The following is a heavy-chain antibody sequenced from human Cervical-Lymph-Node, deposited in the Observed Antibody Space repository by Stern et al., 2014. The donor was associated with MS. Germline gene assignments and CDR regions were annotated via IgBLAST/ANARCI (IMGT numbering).Heavy chain of an antibody. CDR1: GGSISSSSYY. D-gene: IGHD1-26*01. J-gene: IGHJ5*02. V-gene: IGHV4-39*01. Sequence: QVQLQESGPGLVKPSETLSLTCTVSGGSISSSSYYWGWIRQPPGKGLEWIGSIYYSGSTYYNPSLKSRVTISVDTSKNQFSLKLSSVTAADTAVYYCARPTYSGIDFWFDPWGQGTLVTVSS. CDR2: IYYSGST. CDR3: ARPTYSGIDFWFDP.